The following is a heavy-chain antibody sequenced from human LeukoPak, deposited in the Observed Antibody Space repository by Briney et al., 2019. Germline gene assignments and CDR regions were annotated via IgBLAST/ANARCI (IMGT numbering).Heavy chain of an antibody. D-gene: IGHD3-22*01. Sequence: GGSLRLSCAASGFTFSSYWMSWVRQAPGKGLEWVANIKQDGSEKYYVDSVKGRFTTSRDNAKNSPYLQMNSLRAEDTAVYYCARDRLPYYYDSSGYYNWGQGTLVTVSS. CDR2: IKQDGSEK. V-gene: IGHV3-7*01. CDR1: GFTFSSYW. J-gene: IGHJ4*02. CDR3: ARDRLPYYYDSSGYYN.